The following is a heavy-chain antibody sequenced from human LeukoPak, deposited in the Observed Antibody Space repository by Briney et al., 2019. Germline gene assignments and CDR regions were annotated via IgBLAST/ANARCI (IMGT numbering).Heavy chain of an antibody. V-gene: IGHV3-30*02. CDR3: AKEGGSYFPCDY. CDR2: IRYDGSNK. J-gene: IGHJ4*02. D-gene: IGHD1-26*01. Sequence: PGGSLRLSCAASGFTFNTYGMHWVRQAPGKGLEWVAFIRYDGSNKYYADSVKGRFTISRDNSKNTLYLQMNSLRAEDTAVYYCAKEGGSYFPCDYWGQGTLVTVSS. CDR1: GFTFNTYG.